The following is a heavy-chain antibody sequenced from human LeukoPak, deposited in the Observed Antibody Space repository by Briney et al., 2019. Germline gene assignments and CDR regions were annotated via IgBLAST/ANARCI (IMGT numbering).Heavy chain of an antibody. J-gene: IGHJ3*02. V-gene: IGHV3-15*01. D-gene: IGHD5-12*01. Sequence: PGGSLRLSCAASGFTFSSYWMHWVRQAPGKGLEWVGRIKSKTDGGTTDYAAPVKGRFTISRDDSKNTLYLQMNSLKTENTAVYYCATDPSGGYDDAFDIWGQGTMVTVSS. CDR3: ATDPSGGYDDAFDI. CDR2: IKSKTDGGTT. CDR1: GFTFSSYW.